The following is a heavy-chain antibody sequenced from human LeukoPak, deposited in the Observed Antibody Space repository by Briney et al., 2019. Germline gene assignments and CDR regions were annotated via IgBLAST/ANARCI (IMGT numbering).Heavy chain of an antibody. CDR1: GFTFSSYE. Sequence: GGSLRLSCAASGFTFSSYEMNWVRKAPEKGLEWVSYISSSGSTIYYADSVKGRFTISRDNAKNSLYLQMNSLRAEDTAVYYCAELGITMIGGVWGKGTTVTISS. D-gene: IGHD3-10*02. J-gene: IGHJ6*04. CDR2: ISSSGSTI. CDR3: AELGITMIGGV. V-gene: IGHV3-48*03.